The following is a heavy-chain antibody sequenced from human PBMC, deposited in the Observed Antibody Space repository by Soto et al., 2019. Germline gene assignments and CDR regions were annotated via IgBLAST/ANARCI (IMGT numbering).Heavy chain of an antibody. CDR2: IYHSGST. CDR1: GGSISSGGYS. J-gene: IGHJ4*02. CDR3: ARDSGYSSSWSTFDY. V-gene: IGHV4-30-2*01. Sequence: QLQLQESGSGLVKPSQTLSLTCAGSGGSISSGGYSWSWIRQPPGKGLEWIGYIYHSGSTYYNPSLKSRVTISVDSSKNQFSLKLRSVTAAYTAVYYCARDSGYSSSWSTFDYWCQGTLVTVSS. D-gene: IGHD6-13*01.